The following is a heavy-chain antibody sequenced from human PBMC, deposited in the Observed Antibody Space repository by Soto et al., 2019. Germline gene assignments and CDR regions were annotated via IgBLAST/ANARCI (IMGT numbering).Heavy chain of an antibody. CDR2: IHHSTGA. D-gene: IGHD3-22*01. V-gene: IGHV4-4*02. CDR3: ARNDDYDMDV. Sequence: QVQLQESGPGLVKPSGTLSLTCAVSGASISSSYWWSWVRQPPGKGLEWIGEIHHSTGANYTPSLRSRVIISVEASKNQLFLRVTSVTVADTAVYFCARNDDYDMDVWVQGTTVTVSS. CDR1: GASISSSYW. J-gene: IGHJ6*02.